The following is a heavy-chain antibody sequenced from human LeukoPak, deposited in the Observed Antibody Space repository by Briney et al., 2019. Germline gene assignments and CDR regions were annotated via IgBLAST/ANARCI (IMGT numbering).Heavy chain of an antibody. J-gene: IGHJ5*01. D-gene: IGHD1-26*01. CDR2: ISGNSGSK. CDR1: GFPLSNLL. CDR3: ASEVGWFDS. V-gene: IGHV3-23*01. Sequence: GGSLRHSCAASGFPLSNLLRSWVRQARGRGLEWVSVISGNSGSKYYADSVKGRFTISRENTKNSLYLQMNSLRAEDTAIYYCASEVGWFDSWGQGTLVTVSS.